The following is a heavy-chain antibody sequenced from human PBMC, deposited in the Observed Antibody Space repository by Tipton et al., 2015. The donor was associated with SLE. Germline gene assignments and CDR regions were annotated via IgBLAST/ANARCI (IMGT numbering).Heavy chain of an antibody. CDR1: GFNFNNSA. J-gene: IGHJ3*01. D-gene: IGHD3-16*01. CDR2: IWFDGSVK. Sequence: SLRLSCAASGFNFNNSAMHWVRQAPGKGLEWVAIIWFDGSVKLHGDSAAGRFTISRDNSKKTVYLQMNRLRVDDTAVYFCVKGKEFGTNWGHGTLVTVTS. CDR3: VKGKEFGTN. V-gene: IGHV3-33*06.